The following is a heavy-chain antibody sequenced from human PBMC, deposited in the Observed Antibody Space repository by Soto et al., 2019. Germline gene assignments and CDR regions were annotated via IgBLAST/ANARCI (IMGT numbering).Heavy chain of an antibody. D-gene: IGHD2-2*01. CDR2: IYYSGST. Sequence: QVQLQESGPGLVKPSQTLSLTCTVSGGSISSGGYYWSWIRQHPGKGLEWIGYIYYSGSTYYNPSLKSRVTISVNTSKNQFSLKLSSVTAADTAVYYCARSSTSANYFDYWGQGTLVTVSS. CDR3: ARSSTSANYFDY. J-gene: IGHJ4*02. CDR1: GGSISSGGYY. V-gene: IGHV4-31*03.